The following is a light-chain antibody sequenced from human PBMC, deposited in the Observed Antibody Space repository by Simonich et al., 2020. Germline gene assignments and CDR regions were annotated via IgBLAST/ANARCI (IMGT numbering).Light chain of an antibody. J-gene: IGLJ2*01. CDR2: DDS. Sequence: SYVLTQPPSVSVAPGKTARITWGGNNIGSESVHWSQQKPGQAPVLVVYDDSDRPSGIPERFSGSNSGNTATRTISRVEAGDEADYYCQVWDSSSDHVVFGGGTKLTVL. CDR1: NIGSES. CDR3: QVWDSSSDHVV. V-gene: IGLV3-21*03.